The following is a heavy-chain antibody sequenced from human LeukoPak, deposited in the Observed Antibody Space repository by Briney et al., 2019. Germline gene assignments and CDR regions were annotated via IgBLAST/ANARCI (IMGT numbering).Heavy chain of an antibody. Sequence: QXXXXGXXWMGWINPNSGGTNYAQKFQGRVTMTRDTSISTAYMELSRLRSDDTAVYYCARAMRRGLFRLWGQGTLVTVSS. CDR2: INPNSGGT. J-gene: IGHJ4*02. V-gene: IGHV1-2*02. CDR3: ARAMRRGLFRL. D-gene: IGHD4-17*01.